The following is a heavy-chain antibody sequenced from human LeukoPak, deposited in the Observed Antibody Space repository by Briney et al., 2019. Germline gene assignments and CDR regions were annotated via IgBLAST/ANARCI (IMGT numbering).Heavy chain of an antibody. J-gene: IGHJ4*02. CDR1: GFPFSSYA. CDR3: ATAQVGAPTDF. V-gene: IGHV3-74*01. CDR2: VYGDGYSI. Sequence: GGPLRLSCTASGFPFSSYAIYWVRQAPGKGLVWVARVYGDGYSISYADSVRGRFTISRDNAKDTLYLHMNSLRPEDTAVYYCATAQVGAPTDFWGQGTRVTVSS. D-gene: IGHD1-26*01.